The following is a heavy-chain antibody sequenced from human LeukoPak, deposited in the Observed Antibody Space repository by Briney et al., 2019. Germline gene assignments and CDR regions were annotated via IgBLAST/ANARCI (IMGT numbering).Heavy chain of an antibody. V-gene: IGHV3-30-3*01. CDR1: GFTFTAYL. D-gene: IGHD3-22*01. CDR2: MSSDGNAM. CDR3: ARLVVVITRSNGMDV. Sequence: GRSLRLSCAASGFTFTAYLIHWVRQAPGKGLEWVAVMSSDGNAMFYADSVKGRFTISRDNAKNSLYLQMNSLRAEDTAVYYCARLVVVITRSNGMDVWGQGTTVTVSS. J-gene: IGHJ6*02.